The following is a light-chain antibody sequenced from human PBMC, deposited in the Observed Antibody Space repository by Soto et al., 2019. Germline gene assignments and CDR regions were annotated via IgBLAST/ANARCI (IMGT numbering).Light chain of an antibody. J-gene: IGLJ1*01. CDR3: CSYVGARTFV. CDR2: EGS. V-gene: IGLV2-23*01. CDR1: ISDVGSSGP. Sequence: QSVLTQPASVTGSPGQSITISCSGSISDVGSSGPVSWYQHHPGQVPKLIIYEGSRRPSGVSSRFSGSKTGNTASLTIPRLQAEDEANYYCCSYVGARTFVFGSGTKVTVL.